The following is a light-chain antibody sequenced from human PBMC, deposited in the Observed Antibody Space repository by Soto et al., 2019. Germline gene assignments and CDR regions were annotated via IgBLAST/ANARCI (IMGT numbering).Light chain of an antibody. J-gene: IGKJ2*01. Sequence: EIVLTQSPGTLSLSPGERATLSCRASQSVSSNFLAWYQQKPGQAPRLLMYGAFNRATGIPDRFSGSGSGTYFTITISRLEPEDFAVYYCQQFGSSPFTFAQGTKLEIK. V-gene: IGKV3-20*01. CDR3: QQFGSSPFT. CDR1: QSVSSNF. CDR2: GAF.